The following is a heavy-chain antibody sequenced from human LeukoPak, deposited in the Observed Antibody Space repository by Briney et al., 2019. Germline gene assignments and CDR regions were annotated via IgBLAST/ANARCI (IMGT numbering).Heavy chain of an antibody. Sequence: GASVKVSYKASGDTFTDYYIHWVRQAPGQGLEWMGWINPNSGVTNYAHKFQGRVTMTRDTSISTAYMELRSLRSDDTAVYYCAGGNRYCTGTSCYSIDYWGQGTLVTVSS. J-gene: IGHJ4*02. CDR3: AGGNRYCTGTSCYSIDY. CDR2: INPNSGVT. CDR1: GDTFTDYY. V-gene: IGHV1-2*07. D-gene: IGHD2-2*01.